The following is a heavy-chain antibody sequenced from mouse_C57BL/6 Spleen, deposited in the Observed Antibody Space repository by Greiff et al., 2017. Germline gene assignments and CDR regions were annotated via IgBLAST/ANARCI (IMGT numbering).Heavy chain of an antibody. D-gene: IGHD2-4*01. Sequence: DVQLLESGGDLVKPGGSLKLSCAASGFTFTSYGMTWVRQTPDKRLEWVATICSGGSNTYYPDSVKGRSTLSRDNAKNTLYLQLSSLKSEETAMYYCARRDYDDGDGDAMDYWGQGTTVTVSS. CDR1: GFTFTSYG. J-gene: IGHJ4*01. CDR3: ARRDYDDGDGDAMDY. V-gene: IGHV5-6*01. CDR2: ICSGGSNT.